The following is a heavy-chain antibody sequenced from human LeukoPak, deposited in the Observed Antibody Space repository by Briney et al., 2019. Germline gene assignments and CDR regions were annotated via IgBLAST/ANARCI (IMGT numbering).Heavy chain of an antibody. J-gene: IGHJ4*02. V-gene: IGHV3-48*03. CDR2: ISSRGSTI. CDR1: GFTFSSYE. CDR3: ATYSFDRGYYFDY. Sequence: GGSLRLSCAASGFTFSSYEMNWVRQAPGKGLEWVSYISSRGSTIYYADSVKGRFTISRDNAKNSLYLQMNSLRAEDTALYYCATYSFDRGYYFDYWGQGTLVTVSS. D-gene: IGHD3-22*01.